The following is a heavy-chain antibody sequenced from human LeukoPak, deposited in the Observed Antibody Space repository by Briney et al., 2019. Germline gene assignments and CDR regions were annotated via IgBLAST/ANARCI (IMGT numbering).Heavy chain of an antibody. CDR1: GGSFSAYY. CDR3: ARGRTVAGTRDY. CDR2: INHSGST. Sequence: SETLSLTCAVYGGSFSAYYWSWIRQPPGKGLEWIGEINHSGSTNYNPSLKSRVTISVDTSKNQSSLKLRSVTAADTAVYYCARGRTVAGTRDYWGQGTLVAVSS. D-gene: IGHD6-19*01. V-gene: IGHV4-34*01. J-gene: IGHJ4*02.